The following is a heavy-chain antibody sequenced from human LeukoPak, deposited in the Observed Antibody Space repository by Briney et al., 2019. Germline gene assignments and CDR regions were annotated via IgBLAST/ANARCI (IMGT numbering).Heavy chain of an antibody. Sequence: PGGSLRLSCAASGFIVSSNYMSWARQAPGKGLEWVSVIYGGGSTYYAGSVKGRFTISKDNSKNTLYLKMNSLIIDDTAVYYCGGLKSSGYLIEYWGQGTLVTVSS. CDR2: IYGGGST. V-gene: IGHV3-53*01. J-gene: IGHJ4*02. CDR1: GFIVSSNY. D-gene: IGHD3-22*01. CDR3: GGLKSSGYLIEY.